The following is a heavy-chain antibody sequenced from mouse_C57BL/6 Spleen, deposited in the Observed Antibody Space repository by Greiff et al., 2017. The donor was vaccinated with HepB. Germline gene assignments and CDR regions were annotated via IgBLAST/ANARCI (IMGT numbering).Heavy chain of an antibody. CDR1: GYAFSSSW. CDR3: ASYDGYQGYFDV. J-gene: IGHJ1*03. V-gene: IGHV1-82*01. CDR2: IYPGDGDT. D-gene: IGHD2-3*01. Sequence: VMLVESGPELVKPGASVKISCKASGYAFSSSWMNWVKQRPGKGLEWIGRIYPGDGDTNYNGKFKGKATLTADKSSSTAYMQLSSLTSEDSAVYFCASYDGYQGYFDVWGTGTTVTVSS.